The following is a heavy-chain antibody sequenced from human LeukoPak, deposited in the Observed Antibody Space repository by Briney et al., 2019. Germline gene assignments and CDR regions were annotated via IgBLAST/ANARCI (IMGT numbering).Heavy chain of an antibody. CDR3: ARLGLGGGGIVVVPAAPYYYYYYMDV. Sequence: SETLSLTCTVSGGSISSYYWSWIRQPPGKGLEWIGYIYTSGSTNYNPSLKSRVTISVDTSKNQFSLKLSSVTAADTAVYYCARLGLGGGGIVVVPAAPYYYYYYMDVWGKGTTVTVSS. CDR1: GGSISSYY. D-gene: IGHD2-2*01. CDR2: IYTSGST. J-gene: IGHJ6*03. V-gene: IGHV4-4*09.